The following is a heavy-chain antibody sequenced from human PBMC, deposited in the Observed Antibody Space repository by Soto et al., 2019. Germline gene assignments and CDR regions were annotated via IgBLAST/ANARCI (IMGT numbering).Heavy chain of an antibody. CDR1: GFTFSNYG. V-gene: IGHV3-30*03. Sequence: GGSLRLSCASSGFTFSNYGMHWVRQAPGKGLEWVAVISDDGVSKYYADSVQGRFTISRDNSESVVLLQMNSLRPDDTALYFCARAYYFGSGTSYTLYYWGQGTQVTVSS. J-gene: IGHJ4*02. CDR2: ISDDGVSK. D-gene: IGHD3-10*01. CDR3: ARAYYFGSGTSYTLYY.